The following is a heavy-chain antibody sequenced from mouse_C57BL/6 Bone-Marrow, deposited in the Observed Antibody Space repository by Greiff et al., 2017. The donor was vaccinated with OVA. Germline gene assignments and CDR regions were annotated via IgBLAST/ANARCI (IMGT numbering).Heavy chain of an antibody. V-gene: IGHV1-61*01. CDR2: IYPSDSET. J-gene: IGHJ1*03. CDR1: GYTFTSYW. D-gene: IGHD1-1*01. CDR3: ARPEAYFNWYFEV. Sequence: QVQLQQPGAELVRPGSSVKLSCKASGYTFTSYWMDWVKQRPGQGLEWIGNIYPSDSETHYNQKFKDKATLTVDKSSSTAYMQLSSLTSEDSAVYYCARPEAYFNWYFEVWGTGTTVTVSS.